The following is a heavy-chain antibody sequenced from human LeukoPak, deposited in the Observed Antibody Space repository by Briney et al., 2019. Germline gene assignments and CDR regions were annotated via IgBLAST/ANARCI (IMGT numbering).Heavy chain of an antibody. CDR3: ARENSGYYYYGMDV. D-gene: IGHD1-14*01. CDR2: IWYDGSNK. CDR1: GFTFSSYG. Sequence: GRSLRLSCAASGFTFSSYGMHWVRQAPGKGLEWVAVIWYDGSNKYYADSVKGRFTISRDNSKNTLYLQMNSLRAEDTAVYYCARENSGYYYYGMDVWGQGTTVTVSS. J-gene: IGHJ6*02. V-gene: IGHV3-33*01.